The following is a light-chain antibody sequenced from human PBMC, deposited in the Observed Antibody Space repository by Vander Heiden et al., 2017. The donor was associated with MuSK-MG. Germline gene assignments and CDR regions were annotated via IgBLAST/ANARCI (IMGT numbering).Light chain of an antibody. CDR1: QSISSY. Sequence: DIQMTQSPSSLSASVGDRVTITCRASQSISSYLNWYQQKPGKAPKLLIYAASSLQSGAPSRFSGSGYGTDFTLTISIRQPEDFAPYYCQHSDSNLMYTFGQGTKLEIK. J-gene: IGKJ2*01. CDR2: AAS. V-gene: IGKV1-39*01. CDR3: QHSDSNLMYT.